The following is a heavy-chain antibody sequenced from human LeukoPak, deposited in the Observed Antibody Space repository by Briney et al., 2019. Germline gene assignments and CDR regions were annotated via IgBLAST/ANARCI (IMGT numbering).Heavy chain of an antibody. J-gene: IGHJ4*02. Sequence: PGESLTLSCAASGFTCTNYAMSWVRQAPGKGLEWVSAIGGSGGGTYYADSVKGRFTISRDNSKNTLYLQMTGLRAEDTAIYYCAKTPETHYYDFSGYYYYFDYWGQGTLVTVSS. CDR3: AKTPETHYYDFSGYYYYFDY. D-gene: IGHD3-22*01. CDR2: IGGSGGGT. CDR1: GFTCTNYA. V-gene: IGHV3-23*01.